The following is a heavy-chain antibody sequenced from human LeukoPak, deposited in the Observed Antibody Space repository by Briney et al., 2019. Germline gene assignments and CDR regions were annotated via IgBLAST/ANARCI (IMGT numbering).Heavy chain of an antibody. D-gene: IGHD6-19*01. CDR1: GFTFSSYW. CDR2: IKQDGSEK. Sequence: GGSLRLSCAASGFTFSSYWMNWARQAPGKGLEWVANIKQDGSEKYYVDSVKGRFTISRDNAKNSLYLQMNSLRAEDTAVYYCARPTGGYSSGWYQIEYWGQGTLVTVSS. CDR3: ARPTGGYSSGWYQIEY. V-gene: IGHV3-7*01. J-gene: IGHJ4*02.